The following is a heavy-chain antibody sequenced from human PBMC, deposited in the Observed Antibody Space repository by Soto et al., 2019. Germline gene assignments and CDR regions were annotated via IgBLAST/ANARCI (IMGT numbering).Heavy chain of an antibody. J-gene: IGHJ6*02. CDR2: IYYSGST. Sequence: PSETLSLTCTASGGSVSNFYWSWIRQPPGKGLEWIGYIYYSGSTNYNPSLKSRVTISVDTSKNQFSLKLSSVTAADTAVYYCARAHSYSSSWYYYYYGMDVWGQGTTVTVSS. V-gene: IGHV4-59*02. CDR1: GGSVSNFY. D-gene: IGHD6-13*01. CDR3: ARAHSYSSSWYYYYYGMDV.